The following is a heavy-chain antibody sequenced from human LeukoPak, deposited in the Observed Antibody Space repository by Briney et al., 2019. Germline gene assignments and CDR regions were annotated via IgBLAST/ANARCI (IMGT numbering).Heavy chain of an antibody. CDR2: IYLAATT. Sequence: SETLSLTCTVSGGSVSSSSYYWGWIRQPPGKGLEWIASIYLAATTYYNPSLKSRVTISVDSSNNQFSLKLSSVTAADTAVYYCARHDPDSGGHFFDYWGQGTLVTASS. V-gene: IGHV4-39*01. CDR3: ARHDPDSGGHFFDY. J-gene: IGHJ4*02. CDR1: GGSVSSSSYY. D-gene: IGHD1-26*01.